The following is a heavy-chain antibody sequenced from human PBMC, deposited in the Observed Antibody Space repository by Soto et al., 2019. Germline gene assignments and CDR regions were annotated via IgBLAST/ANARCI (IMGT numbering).Heavy chain of an antibody. CDR1: GFTFSSYW. CDR2: INSDGSST. D-gene: IGHD3-9*01. V-gene: IGHV3-74*01. Sequence: PGGSLRLSCAASGFTFSSYWMRWVRQAPGKGLVWVSRINSDGSSTSYADSVKGRFTISRDNAKNTLYLQMNSPRAEDAAVYYCARSSTYYDILTGYHRVTYFDYWGQGALDTVSS. J-gene: IGHJ4*02. CDR3: ARSSTYYDILTGYHRVTYFDY.